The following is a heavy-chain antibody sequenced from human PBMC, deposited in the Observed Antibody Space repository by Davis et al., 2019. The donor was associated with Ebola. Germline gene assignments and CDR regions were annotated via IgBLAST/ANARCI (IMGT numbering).Heavy chain of an antibody. CDR1: GGTFSSYA. CDR2: IIPILGTA. D-gene: IGHD3-16*02. V-gene: IGHV1-69*04. CDR3: ARGDYIWGSYRYFDY. Sequence: SVKVSCKASGGTFSSYAISWVRQAPGQGLEWMGRIIPILGTANYAQKFQGRVTITADKSTSTAYMELSSLRSEDTAVYYCARGDYIWGSYRYFDYWGQGTLVTVSS. J-gene: IGHJ4*02.